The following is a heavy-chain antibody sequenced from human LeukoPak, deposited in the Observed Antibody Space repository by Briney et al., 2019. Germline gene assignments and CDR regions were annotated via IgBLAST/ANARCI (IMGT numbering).Heavy chain of an antibody. Sequence: GGSLRLSCAASGFTFSSYEMNWVRQAPGKGLEWVSYISSSGSTIYYADSVKGRFTISRDNAKNSLYLQMNSLRAEDTAVYYCARVRVVGATNNYGMDVWGQGTTVTVSS. J-gene: IGHJ6*02. V-gene: IGHV3-48*03. D-gene: IGHD1-26*01. CDR2: ISSSGSTI. CDR1: GFTFSSYE. CDR3: ARVRVVGATNNYGMDV.